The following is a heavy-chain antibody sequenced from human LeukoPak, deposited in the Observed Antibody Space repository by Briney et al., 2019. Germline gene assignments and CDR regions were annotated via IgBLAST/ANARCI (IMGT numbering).Heavy chain of an antibody. J-gene: IGHJ4*02. CDR3: AGGRCSSISCFFDY. V-gene: IGHV3-33*01. CDR2: IWYDGSDK. Sequence: PGGSLRLSCAASGFTFSSYGMHWVRQAPGKGLEWVAVIWYDGSDKYYVDSVKGRSTISRDNAKNSLNLQMNRLRAEDTAVYYCAGGRCSSISCFFDYWGQGTLVTVSS. D-gene: IGHD2-2*01. CDR1: GFTFSSYG.